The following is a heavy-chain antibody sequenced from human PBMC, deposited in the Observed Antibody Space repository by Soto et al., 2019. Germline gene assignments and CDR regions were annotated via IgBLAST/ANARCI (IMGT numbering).Heavy chain of an antibody. CDR2: ISGSGGST. CDR3: AKDYKITMTLGTRFDP. CDR1: GFTFSSYA. D-gene: IGHD3-22*01. V-gene: IGHV3-23*01. Sequence: EVQLLESGGGLVQPGGSLRLSCAASGFTFSSYAMSWVRQAPGKGLEWVSAISGSGGSTYYADSVKGRFTISRDNSKNTLYLQMNSLRAEDTAVYYCAKDYKITMTLGTRFDPWGQGTLVTVSS. J-gene: IGHJ5*02.